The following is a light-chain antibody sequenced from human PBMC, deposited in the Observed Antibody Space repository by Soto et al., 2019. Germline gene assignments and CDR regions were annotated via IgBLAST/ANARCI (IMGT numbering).Light chain of an antibody. CDR1: HSLLHSNGYNY. J-gene: IGKJ1*01. Sequence: DIVMTQSPLSLPVTPGEPASISCRSSHSLLHSNGYNYLDWYLQKPGQSPQVLIYLGSNRASGVPDRFSGSGSGTDFTLKISRVEAEDVGVYYCMEALQTPWTFGQGTKVEIK. CDR2: LGS. CDR3: MEALQTPWT. V-gene: IGKV2-28*01.